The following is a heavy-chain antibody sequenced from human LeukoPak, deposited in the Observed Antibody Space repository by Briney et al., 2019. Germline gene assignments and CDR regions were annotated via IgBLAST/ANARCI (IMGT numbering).Heavy chain of an antibody. CDR2: INPTGGST. V-gene: IGHV1-46*01. Sequence: ASVKVSCKASGYTFPSYFMHWVRQAHGQGLEWMGIINPTGGSTTYAQKFQGRVTMTRDTSTSTVYMELSSLRSDDTAVYYCARTAARRFDYWGQGTLVTVSS. CDR3: ARTAARRFDY. CDR1: GYTFPSYF. D-gene: IGHD6-6*01. J-gene: IGHJ4*02.